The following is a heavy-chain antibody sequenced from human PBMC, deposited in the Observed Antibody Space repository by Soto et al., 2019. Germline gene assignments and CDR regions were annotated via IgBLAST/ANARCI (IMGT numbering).Heavy chain of an antibody. CDR1: GDSLSSNSAA. V-gene: IGHV6-1*01. D-gene: IGHD3-10*01. J-gene: IGHJ5*02. CDR3: ARGRSWPRGDWFDP. Sequence: QTLSLTCAISGDSLSSNSAAWNWIRQSPSRGLEWLGRTYYRSKWYNDYAVSVRSRITINPDTSKNQFSLQLNSVTPEDTAVYYCARGRSWPRGDWFDPWGQGTLVTVSS. CDR2: TYYRSKWYN.